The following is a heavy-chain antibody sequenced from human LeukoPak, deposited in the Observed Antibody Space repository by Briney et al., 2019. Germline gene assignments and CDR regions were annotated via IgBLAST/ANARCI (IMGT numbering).Heavy chain of an antibody. CDR3: ASSPGGNTPFDY. J-gene: IGHJ4*02. CDR2: INSDGSST. D-gene: IGHD4-23*01. CDR1: RFTFSSYW. Sequence: PGGSLRLSCAASRFTFSSYWMHWVRQAPGKGLVWVSRINSDGSSTKYADSVKGRFTISRDNAKNTLYLQMNSLRAEDTAEYYCASSPGGNTPFDYWGQGTLVTVSS. V-gene: IGHV3-74*03.